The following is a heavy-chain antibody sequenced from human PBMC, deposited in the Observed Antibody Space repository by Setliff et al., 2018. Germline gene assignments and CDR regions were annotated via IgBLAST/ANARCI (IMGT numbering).Heavy chain of an antibody. Sequence: SETLSLTCDVSGYSISSGHYWGWIRQPPGKGLEWIGSMYPGRNTYYNPSLKRRVTMSVDTSKRQFSLKLNSVTAADTAVYYCARDKGDGYGVDAYAGGGFDIWGQGKLVTVSS. J-gene: IGHJ4*02. D-gene: IGHD4-17*01. CDR1: GYSISSGHY. V-gene: IGHV4-38-2*02. CDR2: MYPGRNT. CDR3: ARDKGDGYGVDAYAGGGFDI.